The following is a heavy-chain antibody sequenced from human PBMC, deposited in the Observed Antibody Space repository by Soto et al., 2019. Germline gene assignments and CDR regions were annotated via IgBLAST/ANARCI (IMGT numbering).Heavy chain of an antibody. D-gene: IGHD6-13*01. CDR1: GFSFSDYA. V-gene: IGHV3-23*01. CDR3: AKRSPYSSGWYSPIFDY. J-gene: IGHJ4*02. CDR2: ISESGGST. Sequence: HPGGSLRLSCAASGFSFSDYAMSWVRQAPGKGLEWVSVISESGGSTHYADSVRGRFTVSRDNSKNSLSLRMNSLRDEDTAVYSCAKRSPYSSGWYSPIFDYWGQGALVTVSS.